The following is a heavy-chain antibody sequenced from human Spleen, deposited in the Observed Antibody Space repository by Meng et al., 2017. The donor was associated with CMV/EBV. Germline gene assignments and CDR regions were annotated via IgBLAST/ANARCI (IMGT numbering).Heavy chain of an antibody. J-gene: IGHJ4*02. CDR2: LYAGDTT. CDR1: GFTVSSNY. V-gene: IGHV3-66*02. D-gene: IGHD1-14*01. CDR3: AMLRSSGLDY. Sequence: GESLKISCAASGFTVSSNYMTWVRQAPGKGLEWVSILYAGDTTFYADSVKGRFTTSRDNSKNTLYLQMNSLRTEDTAVYYCAMLRSSGLDYWGQGTLVTVSS.